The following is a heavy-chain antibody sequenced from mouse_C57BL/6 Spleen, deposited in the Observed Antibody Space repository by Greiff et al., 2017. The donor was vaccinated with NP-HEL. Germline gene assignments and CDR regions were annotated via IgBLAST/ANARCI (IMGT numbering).Heavy chain of an antibody. CDR3: TRGGSSTYDMDY. V-gene: IGHV5-9-1*02. J-gene: IGHJ4*01. CDR2: ISSGGDYI. CDR1: GFTFSSYA. D-gene: IGHD1-1*01. Sequence: EVHLVESGEGLVKPGGSLKLSCAASGFTFSSYAMSWVRQTPEKRLEWVAYISSGGDYIYYADTVKGRFTISRDNARNTLYLQMSGLKSEDTAMYYCTRGGSSTYDMDYWGQGASVTVAS.